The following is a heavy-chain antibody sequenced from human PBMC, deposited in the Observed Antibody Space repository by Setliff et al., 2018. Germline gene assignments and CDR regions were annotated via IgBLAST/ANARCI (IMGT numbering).Heavy chain of an antibody. CDR2: ICGYDGNT. Sequence: ASVKVSCKTSGYTFSNYGVSWVRQAPGQGLEWMGWICGYDGNTKYAQNLHGRVTMTTDTSTTTAYMELRSLRSDDTAVYYCARERIYDGLNYNGMDVWGQGTTVTVSS. CDR3: ARERIYDGLNYNGMDV. D-gene: IGHD3-3*01. CDR1: GYTFSNYG. V-gene: IGHV1-18*01. J-gene: IGHJ6*01.